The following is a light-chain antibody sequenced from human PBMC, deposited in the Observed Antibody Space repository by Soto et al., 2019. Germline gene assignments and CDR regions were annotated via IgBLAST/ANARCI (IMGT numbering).Light chain of an antibody. Sequence: QSALTQPPSVSGSPGQSVTISCTGTISDAGFYARVSWYQQPPGTAPKLLIYDVTSRPSGVPDRFSGSRSGKTASLTISGLQAEDEADYYCSSYTSSSTYVFGPGTKVT. V-gene: IGLV2-18*02. CDR1: ISDAGFYAR. J-gene: IGLJ1*01. CDR3: SSYTSSSTYV. CDR2: DVT.